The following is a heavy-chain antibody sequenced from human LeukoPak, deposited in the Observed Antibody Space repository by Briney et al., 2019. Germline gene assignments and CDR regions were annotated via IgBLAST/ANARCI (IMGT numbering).Heavy chain of an antibody. D-gene: IGHD3-9*01. CDR2: IYTSGST. J-gene: IGHJ2*01. CDR1: GGSISSYY. CDR3: ARVETYYDILTGYYWYFDL. V-gene: IGHV4-4*07. Sequence: SETLSLTCTVSGGSISSYYWSWIRQPAGKGLEWIGRIYTSGSTNCNPSLKSRVTMSVDTSKNQFSLKLSSVTAADTAVYYCARVETYYDILTGYYWYFDLWGRGTLVTVSS.